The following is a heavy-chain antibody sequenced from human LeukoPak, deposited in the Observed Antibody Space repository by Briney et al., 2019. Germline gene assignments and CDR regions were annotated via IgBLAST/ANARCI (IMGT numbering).Heavy chain of an antibody. CDR1: GFTFASYS. D-gene: IGHD1-1*01. V-gene: IGHV3-21*01. CDR2: ISGDSTYI. J-gene: IGHJ4*02. Sequence: GGSLRLSCAASGFTFASYSMNWVRQAPGKGLEWVSSISGDSTYIYNAGSVKGRFTISRDNAQASLYLQMNSLRADDTAVYYCARVSGRLERQSDLDYWGQGTLVIVSS. CDR3: ARVSGRLERQSDLDY.